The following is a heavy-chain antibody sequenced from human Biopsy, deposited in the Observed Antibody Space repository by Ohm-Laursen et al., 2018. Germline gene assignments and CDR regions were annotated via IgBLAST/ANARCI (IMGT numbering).Heavy chain of an antibody. V-gene: IGHV1-69*13. Sequence: SVKVSCKASGGAFSSFPFNWVRQAPGQGLEWMGGILPLSGTTSFAQKFQGRVILTADGSTSTAYMELSSLISEDTAVYYCANSDGRSGFDYWGQGTLVTVSS. D-gene: IGHD2-15*01. J-gene: IGHJ4*02. CDR3: ANSDGRSGFDY. CDR1: GGAFSSFP. CDR2: ILPLSGTT.